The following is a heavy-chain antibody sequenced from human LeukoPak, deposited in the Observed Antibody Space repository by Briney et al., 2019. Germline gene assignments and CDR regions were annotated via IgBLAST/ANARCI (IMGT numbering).Heavy chain of an antibody. J-gene: IGHJ4*02. Sequence: KPSETLSLTCTVSGGSISSYYWSWIRQPPGKGLEWIGYIYYSGSTNYNPSLKSRVTISVDTSKNQFSLKLTSATAADTAVYYCARQAAANSIDYWGQGTVVTVSS. CDR1: GGSISSYY. V-gene: IGHV4-59*08. CDR3: ARQAAANSIDY. D-gene: IGHD2-2*01. CDR2: IYYSGST.